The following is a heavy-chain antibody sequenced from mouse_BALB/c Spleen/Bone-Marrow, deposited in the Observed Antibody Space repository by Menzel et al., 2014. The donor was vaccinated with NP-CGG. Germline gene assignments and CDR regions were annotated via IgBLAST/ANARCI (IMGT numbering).Heavy chain of an antibody. CDR3: AREAYYGPDY. CDR2: INPSNGRT. D-gene: IGHD1-2*01. Sequence: QVQLQQSGAELVKPGASVKLSCKASGYTFTRYWMEWVKQRPGQGLEWIGEINPSNGRTNYNEKFKSKATLTVDKSSSTAYMQLSSLTSEDSAVYYCAREAYYGPDYWGPGTTLTVSS. CDR1: GYTFTRYW. J-gene: IGHJ2*01. V-gene: IGHV1S81*02.